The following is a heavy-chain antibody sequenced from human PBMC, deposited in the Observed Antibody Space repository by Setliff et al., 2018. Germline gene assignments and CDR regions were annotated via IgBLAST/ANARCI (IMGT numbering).Heavy chain of an antibody. J-gene: IGHJ4*02. CDR2: IYYSGST. D-gene: IGHD3-3*01. Sequence: SETLSLTCTVSGGSISSSSYYWGWIRQPPGKGLEWIGSIYYSGSTYYNPSLKSRVTISVDTSKNQFSLKLSSVTAADMAVYYCARERMYYNFWSGYSDYWGQGTLVTVSS. CDR3: ARERMYYNFWSGYSDY. V-gene: IGHV4-39*07. CDR1: GGSISSSSYY.